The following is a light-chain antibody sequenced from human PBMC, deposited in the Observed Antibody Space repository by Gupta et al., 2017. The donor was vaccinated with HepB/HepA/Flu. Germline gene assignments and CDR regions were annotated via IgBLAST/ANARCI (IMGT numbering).Light chain of an antibody. CDR1: QSLLYSNGYNY. CDR2: LGS. Sequence: EIVMTQSPLSLSVTPGEPASIPCKSSQSLLYSNGYNYLDWYLQKPGQSPQLLIYLGSNRASGVPDRFSGSGSGTDFTLKISRVEADDVGVYYCMQAQHARWTFGQGTKLEIK. V-gene: IGKV2-28*01. CDR3: MQAQHARWT. J-gene: IGKJ1*01.